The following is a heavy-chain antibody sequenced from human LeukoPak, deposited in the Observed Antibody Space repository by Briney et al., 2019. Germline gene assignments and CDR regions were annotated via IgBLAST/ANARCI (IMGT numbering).Heavy chain of an antibody. CDR1: GYTFTSHG. J-gene: IGHJ5*02. V-gene: IGHV1-18*01. Sequence: ASVKVSCKASGYTFTSHGISWVRQAPGQGLERMGWISAYNGNTNYAQKLQGRVTMTTDTSTSTAYMELRSLRSDDTAVYYCAREPGIAVAGNWFDPWGQGTLVTVSS. CDR3: AREPGIAVAGNWFDP. D-gene: IGHD6-19*01. CDR2: ISAYNGNT.